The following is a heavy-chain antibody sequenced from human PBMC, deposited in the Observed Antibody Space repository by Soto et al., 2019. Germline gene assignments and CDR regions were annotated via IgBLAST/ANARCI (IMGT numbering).Heavy chain of an antibody. CDR1: GFTFSSYG. V-gene: IGHV3-30*03. Sequence: QPGGSLRLSCAASGFTFSSYGMHWVRQAPGKGLEWVAVISYDGSNKYYADSVKGRFTISRDNAKNTLYLQMNSLRPEDTAVYYCVRHLGGDYYYYGMDVWGQGTTVTVSS. CDR3: VRHLGGDYYYYGMDV. CDR2: ISYDGSNK. J-gene: IGHJ6*02. D-gene: IGHD3-16*01.